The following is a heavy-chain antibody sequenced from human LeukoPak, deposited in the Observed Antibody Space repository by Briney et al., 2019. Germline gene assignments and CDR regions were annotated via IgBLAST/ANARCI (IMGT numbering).Heavy chain of an antibody. CDR3: AKAPVTTCRGAYCYPFDY. CDR2: ISDSGNT. V-gene: IGHV3-23*01. J-gene: IGHJ4*02. D-gene: IGHD2-21*01. Sequence: GSLSLSCAASGFTLSSYAMSWVRQAPGKGLEWVSAISDSGNTYHADSVKGRFTISRDSSKNTLFLQMNRLRPEDAAVYYCAKAPVTTCRGAYCYPFDYWGQGTLVTVSS. CDR1: GFTLSSYA.